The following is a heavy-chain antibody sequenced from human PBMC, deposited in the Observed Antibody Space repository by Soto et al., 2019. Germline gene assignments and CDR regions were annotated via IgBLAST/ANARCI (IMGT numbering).Heavy chain of an antibody. V-gene: IGHV4-4*07. CDR3: SRRGSFSSGRALDI. Sequence: PSETLSLPCTISGDSISNYYWSWLRQPAGKRLEWIGRFYTSGGTNFNPSFKSRVAMSVATSTNRFFMELRSVTDADTAIYYCSRRGSFSSGRALDIWGLGVLVT. CDR2: FYTSGGT. CDR1: GDSISNYY. D-gene: IGHD6-6*01. J-gene: IGHJ4*02.